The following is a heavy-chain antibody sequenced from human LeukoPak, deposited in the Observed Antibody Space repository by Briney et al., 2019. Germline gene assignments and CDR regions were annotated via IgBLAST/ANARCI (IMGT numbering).Heavy chain of an antibody. Sequence: GRSLRLSCTVSGFSFDDYAMHWVRQAPGTGLEWVSGITWNRDKIGYGDSVKGRFTISRDNVKNVLYLQMNSLRPEDTALYYCAKDLSSAITSALVLDDWGQGTTVIVSS. J-gene: IGHJ6*02. V-gene: IGHV3-9*01. D-gene: IGHD3-22*01. CDR2: ITWNRDKI. CDR1: GFSFDDYA. CDR3: AKDLSSAITSALVLDD.